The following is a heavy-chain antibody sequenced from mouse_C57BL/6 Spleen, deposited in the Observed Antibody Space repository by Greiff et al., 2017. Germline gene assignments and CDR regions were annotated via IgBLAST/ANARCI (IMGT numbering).Heavy chain of an antibody. Sequence: DVQLQESGPGLVKPSQSLSLTCSVTGYSITSGYYWNWIRQFPGNKLEWMGYISYDGSNNYNPSLKNRISITRDTSKNQFFLKLNSVTTEDTATYYCARADDGYSLFDYWGQGTTLTVSS. CDR2: ISYDGSN. V-gene: IGHV3-6*01. CDR3: ARADDGYSLFDY. D-gene: IGHD2-3*01. J-gene: IGHJ2*01. CDR1: GYSITSGYY.